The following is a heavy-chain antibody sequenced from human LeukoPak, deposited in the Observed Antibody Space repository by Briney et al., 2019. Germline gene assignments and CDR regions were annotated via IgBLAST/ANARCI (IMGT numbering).Heavy chain of an antibody. Sequence: GGSLRLSCAASGFTFSSYGMHWVRQAPGKGLEWVAVIWYDGSNKYYADSVKGRFTISRDNPKSTLYLQMNSLRAEDTAVYYCARDEGIKMATITVDYWGQGTLVTVSS. V-gene: IGHV3-33*01. J-gene: IGHJ4*02. CDR3: ARDEGIKMATITVDY. CDR2: IWYDGSNK. D-gene: IGHD5-24*01. CDR1: GFTFSSYG.